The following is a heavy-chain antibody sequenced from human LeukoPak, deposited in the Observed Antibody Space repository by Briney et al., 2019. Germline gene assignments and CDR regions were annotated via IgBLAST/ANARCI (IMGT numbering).Heavy chain of an antibody. J-gene: IGHJ6*02. CDR1: GFTFSSYA. D-gene: IGHD2-2*01. Sequence: PGGSLRLSCAASGFTFSSYAMSWVRQAPGKGLEWVSAISGSGGSTYYADSVKGRFTISRDNSKNTLYLQMYSLRAEDTAVYYCVRWWDYCSSTSCYEYYYYYGMDVWGQGTTVTVSS. CDR3: VRWWDYCSSTSCYEYYYYYGMDV. V-gene: IGHV3-23*01. CDR2: ISGSGGST.